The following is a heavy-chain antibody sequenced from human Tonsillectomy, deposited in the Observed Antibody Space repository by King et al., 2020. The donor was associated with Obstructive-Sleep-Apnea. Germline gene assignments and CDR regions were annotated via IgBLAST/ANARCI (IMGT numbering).Heavy chain of an antibody. CDR2: INSDVSSP. Sequence: VQLVESGGGLVQPGGSLRLSCAASGLTFSTSWMYWVRQAPGKGLVWVSRINSDVSSPIYADFVKGRFTISRDNAKNTRYLQMNSLRAEDTAVYYCARDRGGAGPTTTDYWGQGTLVTVSS. D-gene: IGHD1-26*01. V-gene: IGHV3-74*01. CDR1: GLTFSTSW. J-gene: IGHJ4*02. CDR3: ARDRGGAGPTTTDY.